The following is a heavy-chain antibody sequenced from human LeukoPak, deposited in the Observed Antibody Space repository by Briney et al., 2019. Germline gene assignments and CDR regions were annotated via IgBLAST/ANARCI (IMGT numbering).Heavy chain of an antibody. CDR1: GFPFSVYE. CDR2: IGSSGSTI. Sequence: GGSLRLSCAVSGFPFSVYEMNWVRRAPGKGLEWVSNIGSSGSTIYYADSVKGRFSISRDSAKSSLYLQMNSLRVEDTAVYYCALLAVASDFDYWGQGALVTVSS. CDR3: ALLAVASDFDY. J-gene: IGHJ4*02. D-gene: IGHD6-19*01. V-gene: IGHV3-48*03.